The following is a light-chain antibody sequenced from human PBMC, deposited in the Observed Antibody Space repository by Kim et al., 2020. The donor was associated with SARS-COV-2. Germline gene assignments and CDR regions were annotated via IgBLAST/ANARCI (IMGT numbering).Light chain of an antibody. CDR3: SSYTTSSTYV. CDR2: DVS. CDR1: SSDIGAYNY. V-gene: IGLV2-14*03. Sequence: GQSITISCTGTSSDIGAYNYVSWYQQHPGKAPKLMVHDVSNRPSGVSFRFSGSKSGNTASLTISGLQAEDEADYYCSSYTTSSTYVFGTGTKVTVL. J-gene: IGLJ1*01.